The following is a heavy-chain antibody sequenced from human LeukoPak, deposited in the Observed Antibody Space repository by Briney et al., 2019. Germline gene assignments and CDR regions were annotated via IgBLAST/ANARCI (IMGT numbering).Heavy chain of an antibody. CDR2: IRYDGSTK. Sequence: GGSLRLSCAASGFTFSSYGMHWVRQAPGKGLEWVAFIRYDGSTKYYIDSVRGRFTISRDNSKNTLYLQMNSLRADDTAVYYCAKATTSLTNWFDPWGQGTLVTVSS. J-gene: IGHJ5*02. V-gene: IGHV3-30*02. CDR1: GFTFSSYG. CDR3: AKATTSLTNWFDP. D-gene: IGHD1-14*01.